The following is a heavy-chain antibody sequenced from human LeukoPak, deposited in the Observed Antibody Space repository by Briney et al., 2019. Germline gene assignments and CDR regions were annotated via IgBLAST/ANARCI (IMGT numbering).Heavy chain of an antibody. V-gene: IGHV3-11*01. Sequence: GGSLRLSCAASGFTFSDYYMSWIRQAPGKGLEWVSYISSSGSTIYYADSVKGRFTISRDNAKNSLYLQMNSLRAEDTAVYYCAKYRTRDYYDSSGYSSWGQGTLVTVSS. CDR3: AKYRTRDYYDSSGYSS. J-gene: IGHJ5*02. CDR2: ISSSGSTI. D-gene: IGHD3-22*01. CDR1: GFTFSDYY.